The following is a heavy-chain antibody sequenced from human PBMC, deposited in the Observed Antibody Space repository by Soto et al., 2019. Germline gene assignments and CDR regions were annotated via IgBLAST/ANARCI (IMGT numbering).Heavy chain of an antibody. CDR3: AKDGAGGYCSGGSCYAFDI. CDR1: GFTFSSYA. V-gene: IGHV3-23*01. Sequence: HPGGSLRLSCAASGFTFSSYAMSWVRQAPGKGLEWVSAISGSGGSTYYADSVKGRFTISRDNSKNTLYLQMNSLRAEDTAVYYCAKDGAGGYCSGGSCYAFDIWGQGTMVTVSS. D-gene: IGHD2-15*01. CDR2: ISGSGGST. J-gene: IGHJ3*02.